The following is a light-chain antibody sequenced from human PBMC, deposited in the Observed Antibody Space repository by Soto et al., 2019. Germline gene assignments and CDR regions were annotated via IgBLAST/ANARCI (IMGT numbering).Light chain of an antibody. Sequence: QLVLTQSPSASASLGASVKLTCTLSSGHSNYAIAWHQQQPEKGPRYLMKLNSDGSHSKGDGIPDRFSGSSSGAERYLTISCLQSEDVADYYCQTWGTGIDVVFGGGTKLTVL. CDR2: LNSDGSH. V-gene: IGLV4-69*01. CDR1: SGHSNYA. J-gene: IGLJ2*01. CDR3: QTWGTGIDVV.